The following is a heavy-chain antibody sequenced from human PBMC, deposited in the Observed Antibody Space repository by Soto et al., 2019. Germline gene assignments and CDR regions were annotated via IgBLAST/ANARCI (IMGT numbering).Heavy chain of an antibody. D-gene: IGHD6-19*01. CDR2: IYTSGST. CDR1: GGSISSYY. CDR3: ARGRGAVAGTRVAEYCQH. V-gene: IGHV4-4*07. Sequence: QVQLQESGPGLVKPSETLSLTCTVSGGSISSYYWSWIRQPAGRGLEWIGRIYTSGSTNYNPSLKSRVTMSVDTSKNQFSLKLSSVTAADTAVYYCARGRGAVAGTRVAEYCQHWGQGTLVTVSS. J-gene: IGHJ1*01.